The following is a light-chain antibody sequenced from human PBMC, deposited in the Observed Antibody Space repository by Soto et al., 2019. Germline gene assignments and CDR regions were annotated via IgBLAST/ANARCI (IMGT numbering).Light chain of an antibody. J-gene: IGKJ1*01. CDR2: GAS. CDR1: QSVSSNY. Sequence: EIVLTQSPGTLSLSPGERATLSCRASQSVSSNYLAWYQQKPGQAPRLLIYGASSRATGITDRFIGSGSGTEFTLTISRLEPEDFAVCYCQQYGSSPRTFGQGTKVEI. CDR3: QQYGSSPRT. V-gene: IGKV3-20*01.